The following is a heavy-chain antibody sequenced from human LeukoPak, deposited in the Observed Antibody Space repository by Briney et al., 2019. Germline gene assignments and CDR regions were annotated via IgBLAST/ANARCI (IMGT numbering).Heavy chain of an antibody. V-gene: IGHV4-34*01. CDR1: GGSFSGYY. Sequence: SETLSLTCAVYGGSFSGYYWSWIRQPPGKGLEWIGEINHSGSTNYNPSLKSRVTISVDTSKNQFFLKLSSVTAADTAVYYCARGPPTFGGVIVIPGYDYWGQGTLVTVSS. CDR2: INHSGST. J-gene: IGHJ4*02. CDR3: ARGPPTFGGVIVIPGYDY. D-gene: IGHD3-16*02.